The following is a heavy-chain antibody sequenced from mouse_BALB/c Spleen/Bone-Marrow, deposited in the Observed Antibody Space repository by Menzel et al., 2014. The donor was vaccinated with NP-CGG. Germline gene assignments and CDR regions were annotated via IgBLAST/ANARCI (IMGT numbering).Heavy chain of an antibody. CDR2: IDPFNGVT. J-gene: IGHJ3*01. V-gene: IGHV1-28*01. CDR3: ARRVITTGPGFAY. D-gene: IGHD2-4*01. Sequence: VQLQQSGPELMKPGASVKISCKASGYSFTSYYIHWVKQNHGKSLEWIGYIDPFNGVTIYSQKFKGKATLTADKSSSTAYMHLSSLTSEDSAVYYCARRVITTGPGFAYWGQGTLVTVSA. CDR1: GYSFTSYY.